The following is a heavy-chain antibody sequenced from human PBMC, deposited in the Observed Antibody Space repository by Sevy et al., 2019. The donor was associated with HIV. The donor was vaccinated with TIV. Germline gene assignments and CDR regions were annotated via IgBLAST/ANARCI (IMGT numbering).Heavy chain of an antibody. Sequence: GGSLRLSCAASGFTFSSYSMNWVRQAPGKGLEWDSSISSSSSYIYYADSVKRRFTISRDNAKNSLYLQMNSLRAEDTAVYYCARDFIAAAVSAGIYYYYGMDVWGQGTTVTVSS. CDR3: ARDFIAAAVSAGIYYYYGMDV. CDR1: GFTFSSYS. V-gene: IGHV3-21*01. J-gene: IGHJ6*02. D-gene: IGHD6-13*01. CDR2: ISSSSSYI.